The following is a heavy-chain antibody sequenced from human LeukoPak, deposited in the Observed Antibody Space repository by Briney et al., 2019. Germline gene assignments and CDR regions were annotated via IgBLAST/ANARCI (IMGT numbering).Heavy chain of an antibody. CDR1: GGSISRDY. V-gene: IGHV4-59*01. CDR3: ARGSLGDYGNWFDL. J-gene: IGHJ5*02. Sequence: PSETLSLTCSVSGGSISRDYWSWMRQPPGKGLEWIGYMYYSGSTNFNPSLKTRVTISVDTSKNHFSLKMSSVTAVDTAVYYCARGSLGDYGNWFDLWGQGTLVTVSS. D-gene: IGHD4-17*01. CDR2: MYYSGST.